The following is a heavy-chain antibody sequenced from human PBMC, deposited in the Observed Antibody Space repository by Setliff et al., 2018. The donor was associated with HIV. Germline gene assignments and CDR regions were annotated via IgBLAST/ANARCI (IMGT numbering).Heavy chain of an antibody. D-gene: IGHD4-17*01. CDR2: IRPKRKSSTT. J-gene: IGHJ3*02. V-gene: IGHV3-72*01. CDR3: TMYHGDYPIVGYAFDM. Sequence: PGGSLRLSCAASGFTLSDHYMDWVRQAPGKGPEWFGRIRPKRKSSTTEYAASVKGIFTVSRDDSKSIAYLQMNSLRTEDTAVYYCTMYHGDYPIVGYAFDMWGQGTVVTVSS. CDR1: GFTLSDHY.